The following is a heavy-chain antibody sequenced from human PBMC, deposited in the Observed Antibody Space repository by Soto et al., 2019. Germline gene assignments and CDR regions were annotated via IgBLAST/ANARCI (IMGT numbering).Heavy chain of an antibody. Sequence: QVQLVESGGGLVEPGGSLRLSCAASVFRFSDHYMTWIRQAPGKGLEWVSTISGDGATIYYADSVKGRFTVSRDNAKNSVYLQMTSLRAEDTAVYYCASDPYYYASGFWGQGTLVTVSS. CDR1: VFRFSDHY. CDR2: ISGDGATI. D-gene: IGHD3-10*01. J-gene: IGHJ4*02. CDR3: ASDPYYYASGF. V-gene: IGHV3-11*01.